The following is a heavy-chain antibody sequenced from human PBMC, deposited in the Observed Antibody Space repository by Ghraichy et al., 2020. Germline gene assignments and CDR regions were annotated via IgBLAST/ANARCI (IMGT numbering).Heavy chain of an antibody. CDR1: GGSFSGYY. D-gene: IGHD4-17*01. Sequence: SETLSLTCAVYGGSFSGYYWSWIRQPPGKGLEWIGEINHSGSTNYNPSLKSRVTISVDTSKNQFSLKLSSVTAADTAVYYCARVVRGDYVYYYYGMDVWGQGTTVTVSS. CDR2: INHSGST. CDR3: ARVVRGDYVYYYYGMDV. V-gene: IGHV4-34*01. J-gene: IGHJ6*02.